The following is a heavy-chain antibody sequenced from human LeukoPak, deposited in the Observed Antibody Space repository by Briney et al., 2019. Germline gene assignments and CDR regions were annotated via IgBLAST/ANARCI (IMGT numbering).Heavy chain of an antibody. CDR1: GYTFTSYD. CDR3: ARPLVVGATAFDY. V-gene: IGHV1-8*01. D-gene: IGHD1-26*01. J-gene: IGHJ4*02. CDR2: MNPNSGNT. Sequence: ASVKVSCKASGYTFTSYDINWVRQATGQGLEWMGWMNPNSGNTGYAQKFQGRDTMTRNTSISTAYMELSSLRSEDTAVYYCARPLVVGATAFDYWGQGTLVTVSS.